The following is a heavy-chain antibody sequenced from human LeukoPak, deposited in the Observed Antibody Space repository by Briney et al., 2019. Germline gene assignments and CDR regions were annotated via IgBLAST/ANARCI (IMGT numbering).Heavy chain of an antibody. CDR1: GYTFTGYY. V-gene: IGHV1-2*02. Sequence: ASVTVSCTASGYTFTGYYMHWVRQAPGQGLEWMGWINPNSGGTNYAQKFQGRVTMTRDTSISTAYMELSRLRSDDTAVYYCARGDDHGWGGYSGMDVWGQGTTVSVSS. CDR2: INPNSGGT. J-gene: IGHJ6*02. D-gene: IGHD3-16*01. CDR3: ARGDDHGWGGYSGMDV.